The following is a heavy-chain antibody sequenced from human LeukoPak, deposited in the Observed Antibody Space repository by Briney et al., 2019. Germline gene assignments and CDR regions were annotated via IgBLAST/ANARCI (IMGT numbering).Heavy chain of an antibody. CDR2: INANSGRT. V-gene: IGHV1-2*06. CDR1: GYTFTGYY. Sequence: ASVQVSCKASGYTFTGYYMHWVRQAPGQGLDSMGLINANSGRTKYAQNFQGRVTLTTDTSINTGYMELSSLRSDDTAVYYCAREGRNGYNEGYFDYWGQGTLVTVSS. CDR3: AREGRNGYNEGYFDY. J-gene: IGHJ4*02. D-gene: IGHD5-24*01.